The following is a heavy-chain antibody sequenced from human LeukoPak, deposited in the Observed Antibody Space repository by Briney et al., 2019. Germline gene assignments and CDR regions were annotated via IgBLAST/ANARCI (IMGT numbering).Heavy chain of an antibody. CDR2: IYSSGST. CDR1: GFTFSSYA. V-gene: IGHV4-31*02. Sequence: LRLSCAASGFTFSSYAMSWIRQLPGKGLEWIGYIYSSGSTYNPSLKSRVIISLDTSKNQFSLKLNSVTAADTAVYYCARGGKKTAMVTSWGQGTLVTVPS. D-gene: IGHD5-18*01. J-gene: IGHJ4*02. CDR3: ARGGKKTAMVTS.